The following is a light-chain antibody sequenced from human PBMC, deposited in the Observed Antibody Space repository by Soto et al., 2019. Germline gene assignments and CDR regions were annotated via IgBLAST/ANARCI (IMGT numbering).Light chain of an antibody. Sequence: EIVLTQSPATLSLSPGERATLSCRASQSVSSCLAWYQQKPGQAPRLLIYDASNWATGIPARFSGSGSGTDFTLTISSLEPEDFAVYYCQQRSNWPITFGHGTKVDIK. CDR2: DAS. CDR1: QSVSSC. J-gene: IGKJ3*01. CDR3: QQRSNWPIT. V-gene: IGKV3-11*01.